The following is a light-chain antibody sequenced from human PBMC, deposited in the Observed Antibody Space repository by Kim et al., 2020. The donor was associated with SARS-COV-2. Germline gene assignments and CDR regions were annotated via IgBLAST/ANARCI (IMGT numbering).Light chain of an antibody. CDR2: SNS. J-gene: IGLJ3*02. V-gene: IGLV1-47*02. CDR1: SSNIERSF. CDR3: AAWDDSLSGWV. Sequence: GEGIVNPSSGSSSNIERSFVFWYHQHQKTAHKPLIYSNSQRHSGVPARISCSKSGTSAYLAISGLRAEDEAEDYYAAWDDSLSGWVFGGGTQLTVL.